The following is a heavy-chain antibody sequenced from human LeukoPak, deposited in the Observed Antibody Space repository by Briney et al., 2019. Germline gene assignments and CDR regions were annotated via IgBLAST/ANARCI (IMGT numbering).Heavy chain of an antibody. D-gene: IGHD6-13*01. J-gene: IGHJ4*02. V-gene: IGHV4-59*01. CDR3: ASYDYSSRFDY. CDR2: IYYSGST. Sequence: KPSETLSLTCSVSGGSISSYYWSWIRQPPGKGLEWIGYIYYSGSTNYNPYLKSRVTISVDTSKNQFSLKLSSVTAADTAVYYCASYDYSSRFDYWGQGTLVTVSS. CDR1: GGSISSYY.